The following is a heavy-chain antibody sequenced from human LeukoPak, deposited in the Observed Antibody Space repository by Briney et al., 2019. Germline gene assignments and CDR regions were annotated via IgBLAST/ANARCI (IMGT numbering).Heavy chain of an antibody. V-gene: IGHV3-66*01. CDR3: ARYLVKGAFDF. J-gene: IGHJ3*01. D-gene: IGHD1-26*01. CDR1: GFTFSNYS. Sequence: GGSLRLSCAASGFTFSNYSMNWVRQAPGKGLEWVSVINSDGSTYYADSVKGRFTISRDNSKNTLYLQMNSLRAEDTAVFYCARYLVKGAFDFWGQGTMVTVSS. CDR2: INSDGST.